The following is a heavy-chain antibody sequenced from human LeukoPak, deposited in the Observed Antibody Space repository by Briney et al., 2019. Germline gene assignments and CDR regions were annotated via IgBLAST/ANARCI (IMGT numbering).Heavy chain of an antibody. Sequence: GGSLRLSCAASAFTFNISSMNWVRQAPGKGLEWLSSISPSSNYIYYADSVKGRFTISRDNAKNSLYLQMNSLRTEDTAVYYCARDGGYSGYDLNYYYYYYMDVWGKGTTVTVSS. J-gene: IGHJ6*03. CDR2: ISPSSNYI. V-gene: IGHV3-21*01. D-gene: IGHD5-12*01. CDR3: ARDGGYSGYDLNYYYYYYMDV. CDR1: AFTFNISS.